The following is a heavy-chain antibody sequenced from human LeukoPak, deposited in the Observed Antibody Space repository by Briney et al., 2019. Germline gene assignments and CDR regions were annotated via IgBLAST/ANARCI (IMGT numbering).Heavy chain of an antibody. CDR2: ISGSGDNT. V-gene: IGHV3-23*01. Sequence: TGGSLRLSCAASGFTFSSHGMSWVRQAPGKGLEWVSTISGSGDNTYYADSVKGRFTISRDNSKNTLYLQMNSLRAEDTAVYYCARQGYSGYEHYYYYYMDVWGKGTTVTVSS. J-gene: IGHJ6*03. D-gene: IGHD5-12*01. CDR3: ARQGYSGYEHYYYYYMDV. CDR1: GFTFSSHG.